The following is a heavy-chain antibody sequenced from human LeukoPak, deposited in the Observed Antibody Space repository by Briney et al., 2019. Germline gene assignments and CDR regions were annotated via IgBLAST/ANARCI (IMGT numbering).Heavy chain of an antibody. Sequence: PGGSLRLSCAASGLTVSSNYMSWVRQAPGKGLEWVSVIYSGGITYYTDSVKGRFTISRDNSKNTLYLQMNSLRAEDTAVYYCARGYADTYSSSWYGRFDSWGQGTLVTVSP. V-gene: IGHV3-53*01. CDR3: ARGYADTYSSSWYGRFDS. CDR2: IYSGGIT. CDR1: GLTVSSNY. D-gene: IGHD6-13*01. J-gene: IGHJ4*02.